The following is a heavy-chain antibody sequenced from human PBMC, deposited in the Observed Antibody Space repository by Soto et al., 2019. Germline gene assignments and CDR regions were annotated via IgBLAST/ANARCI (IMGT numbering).Heavy chain of an antibody. CDR1: GYTLTSYY. J-gene: IGHJ6*02. CDR2: INPSGGIT. Sequence: ASVKVSCKASGYTLTSYYLHWVRQAPGQGPEWMGIINPSGGITNDAQRFQDRVTMTSDTSTSTVYMELSSLRSEDTAVYYCARGISTTRYYYYYGMDVWGQGTTVTVSS. D-gene: IGHD2-2*01. V-gene: IGHV1-46*01. CDR3: ARGISTTRYYYYYGMDV.